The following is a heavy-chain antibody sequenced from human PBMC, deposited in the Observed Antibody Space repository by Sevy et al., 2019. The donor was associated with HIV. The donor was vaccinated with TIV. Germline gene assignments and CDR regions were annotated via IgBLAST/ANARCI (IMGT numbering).Heavy chain of an antibody. CDR1: GYTFTGYY. CDR3: ARRWAARNYYYYYMDV. CDR2: INPNSGGT. D-gene: IGHD6-6*01. J-gene: IGHJ6*03. V-gene: IGHV1-2*02. Sequence: ASVKVSCKASGYTFTGYYMHWVRQAPGQGLEWMGWINPNSGGTNYAQKFQGRVTMTRDTSISTAYMELSRLRSDDTAVYYCARRWAARNYYYYYMDVWGKGTTVTVSS.